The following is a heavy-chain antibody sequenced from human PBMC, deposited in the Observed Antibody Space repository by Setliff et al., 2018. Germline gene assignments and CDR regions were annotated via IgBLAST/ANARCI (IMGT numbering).Heavy chain of an antibody. CDR3: ARHGSSGKFDASGI. CDR1: GYPFTSYG. CDR2: IVTYNDDT. D-gene: IGHD3-10*01. V-gene: IGHV1-18*04. Sequence: ASVKVSCKASGYPFTSYGVNWVRQAPGQGLEWMGRIVTYNDDTYYPRKFQGRVTMTTDTSTSTAYMELRSLTSDDTAVYYCARHGSSGKFDASGIWGQGTMVTVSS. J-gene: IGHJ3*02.